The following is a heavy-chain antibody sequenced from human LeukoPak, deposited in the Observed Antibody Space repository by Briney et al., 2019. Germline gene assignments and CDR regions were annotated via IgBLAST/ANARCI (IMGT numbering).Heavy chain of an antibody. Sequence: GASVKVSCKASGYTFTSYGISWVRQAPGQGLEWMGWISAYNGNTNYAQKLQGRVTMTTDTSTGTAYMELRSLRSDDTAVYYCARGSPYSSSWYYYFDYWGQGTLVTVSS. V-gene: IGHV1-18*01. CDR2: ISAYNGNT. CDR1: GYTFTSYG. D-gene: IGHD6-13*01. J-gene: IGHJ4*02. CDR3: ARGSPYSSSWYYYFDY.